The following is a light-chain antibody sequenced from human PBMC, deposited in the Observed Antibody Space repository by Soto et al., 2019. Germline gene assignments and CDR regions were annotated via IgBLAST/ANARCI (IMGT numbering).Light chain of an antibody. Sequence: DIQMTQSPSSLSASVGDRVTSTCRASENIASYLNWYQQKPGKAPTLLVYAASSLESGAPPRFSGTVSGTDFTLTITSLQPDDLATYFCQQSYSTPWTFGQGTQVEL. CDR1: ENIASY. J-gene: IGKJ1*01. CDR2: AAS. CDR3: QQSYSTPWT. V-gene: IGKV1-39*01.